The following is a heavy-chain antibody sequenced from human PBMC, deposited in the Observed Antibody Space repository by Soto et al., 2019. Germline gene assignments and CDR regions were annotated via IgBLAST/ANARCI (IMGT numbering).Heavy chain of an antibody. CDR2: ISAYNGNT. CDR3: ARSGEIQLWDDAFDI. CDR1: GYTFTSYG. D-gene: IGHD5-18*01. V-gene: IGHV1-18*01. J-gene: IGHJ3*02. Sequence: ASVKVSCKASGYTFTSYGISWVRQAPGQGLEWMGWISAYNGNTNYAQKLQGRVTMTTDTSTSTAYMELRSLRSDDTAVYYCARSGEIQLWDDAFDIWGQGTMVTVSS.